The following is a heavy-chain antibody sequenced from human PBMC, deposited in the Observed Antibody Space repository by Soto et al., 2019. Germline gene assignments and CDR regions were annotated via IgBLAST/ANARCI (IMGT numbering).Heavy chain of an antibody. CDR1: GGSISSSSYY. CDR2: IYYSGST. CDR3: ARLSVCFDP. Sequence: PSENLSLTCTVSGGSISSSSYYWGWIRQPPGKGLEWIGSIYYSGSTYYNPSLKSRVTISVDTSKNQFSLKLSSVTAADTAVYYCARLSVCFDPSCQGTLLTV. V-gene: IGHV4-39*01. J-gene: IGHJ5*02.